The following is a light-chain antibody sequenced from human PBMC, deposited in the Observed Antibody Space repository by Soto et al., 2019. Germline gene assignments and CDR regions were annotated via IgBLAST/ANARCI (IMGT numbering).Light chain of an antibody. CDR3: QQRSTWPPYT. V-gene: IGKV3-11*01. J-gene: IGKJ2*01. Sequence: EIVLTQSPATLSLSPGERATLSCRASQSVSSYLAWYQQKPGQAPRLLNYDASNRATAIPARLSGSRSATDFTLTTSSLEPEEFAVYYLQQRSTWPPYTFGQGTRLEIK. CDR1: QSVSSY. CDR2: DAS.